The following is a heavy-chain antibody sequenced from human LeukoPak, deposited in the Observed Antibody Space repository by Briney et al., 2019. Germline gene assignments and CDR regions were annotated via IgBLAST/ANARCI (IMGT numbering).Heavy chain of an antibody. Sequence: GGSLRLSCAASGFTFGIYWMHWVRQAPGKGLMWVSRIDSDGNITTYADSVKGRFTISRDNAKNTLYLQMNSLRAEDTAVYYCARISYGSSGYYDYRGQGTLVTVSS. V-gene: IGHV3-74*01. CDR2: IDSDGNIT. CDR3: ARISYGSSGYYDY. CDR1: GFTFGIYW. D-gene: IGHD3-22*01. J-gene: IGHJ4*02.